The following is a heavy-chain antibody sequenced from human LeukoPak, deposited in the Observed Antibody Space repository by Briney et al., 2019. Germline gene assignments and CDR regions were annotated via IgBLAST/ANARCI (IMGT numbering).Heavy chain of an antibody. CDR2: ISAGGGGS. V-gene: IGHV3-23*01. J-gene: IGHJ4*02. Sequence: GGSLRLSCAASRFTFSSYAMSWVRQAPGKGLEWVSSISAGGGGSYYADSVQGRFTISRDTSKNTLYLQMNSLRAEDTAVYYCAKGGRMVRGAIVTNYYFDYWGQGTLVTVSS. CDR1: RFTFSSYA. D-gene: IGHD3-10*01. CDR3: AKGGRMVRGAIVTNYYFDY.